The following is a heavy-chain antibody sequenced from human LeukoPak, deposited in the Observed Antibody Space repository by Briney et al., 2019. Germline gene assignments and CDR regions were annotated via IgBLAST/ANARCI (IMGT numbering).Heavy chain of an antibody. CDR1: GLTFSDCW. D-gene: IGHD6-19*01. CDR3: ARDSSSSGWYGGDYFDY. Sequence: GGSLRLSCAVSGLTFSDCWMNWVRHTPGKGLEWVANIDRDGSQKNYGDSVKGRFSISRDNTKNSVYLQMNSLGDEDTAVYYCARDSSSSGWYGGDYFDYWGQGTLVTVSS. CDR2: IDRDGSQK. J-gene: IGHJ4*02. V-gene: IGHV3-7*01.